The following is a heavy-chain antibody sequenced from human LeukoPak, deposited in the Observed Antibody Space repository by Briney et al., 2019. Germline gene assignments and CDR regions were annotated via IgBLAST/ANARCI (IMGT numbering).Heavy chain of an antibody. V-gene: IGHV3-7*01. Sequence: GGSLRLSCAASGFTFSIYWMSWVRQAPGKGLEWVANIKQDGSEKYYVDSVKGRFTISRDNSKNTLYLQMISLRAEDTAVYYCARVTSGWFFGPLDYWGQGTLVTVSS. CDR2: IKQDGSEK. CDR3: ARVTSGWFFGPLDY. J-gene: IGHJ4*02. CDR1: GFTFSIYW. D-gene: IGHD6-13*01.